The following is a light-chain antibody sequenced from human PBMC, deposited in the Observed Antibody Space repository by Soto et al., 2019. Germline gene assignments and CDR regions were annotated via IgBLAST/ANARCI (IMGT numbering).Light chain of an antibody. CDR2: SNN. CDR1: SSNIGSNT. J-gene: IGLJ2*01. Sequence: QSVLTQPPSASGTPGQRVTISCSGSSSNIGSNTVNWYQQLPGTAPKLLIYSNNPRPSGVPDRFSGSKSGTSASLAISGLQSEDEADYYCAPWDDSLNGVVFGGGTKLTVL. V-gene: IGLV1-44*01. CDR3: APWDDSLNGVV.